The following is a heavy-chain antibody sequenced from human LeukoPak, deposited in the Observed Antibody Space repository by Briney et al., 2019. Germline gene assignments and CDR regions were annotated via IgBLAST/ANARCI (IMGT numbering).Heavy chain of an antibody. CDR2: SGTDGDT. CDR3: AKKTPGTYPFDH. V-gene: IGHV3-23*01. Sequence: PGGSLRLSCAASGFTFSSYEMNWVRQAPGKGLEWVSASGTDGDTYYADSVQGRFTISRDNSRNTLYLQMTSLRADDTAVYYCAKKTPGTYPFDHWGQGTLVTVSP. J-gene: IGHJ4*02. D-gene: IGHD6-13*01. CDR1: GFTFSSYE.